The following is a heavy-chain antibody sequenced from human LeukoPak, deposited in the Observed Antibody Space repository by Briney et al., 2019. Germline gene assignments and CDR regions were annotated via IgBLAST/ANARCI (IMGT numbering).Heavy chain of an antibody. CDR2: IIPIFGTT. CDR1: GGTFSSYT. Sequence: ASVKVSCKASGGTFSSYTISWVRQAPGQGLEWMGRIIPIFGTTNYAQKFQGRVTITTDESTSTAYMELSSLRSEDTAVYYCASGSYLAFDIWGQGTMLTVSS. V-gene: IGHV1-69*05. J-gene: IGHJ3*02. D-gene: IGHD1-26*01. CDR3: ASGSYLAFDI.